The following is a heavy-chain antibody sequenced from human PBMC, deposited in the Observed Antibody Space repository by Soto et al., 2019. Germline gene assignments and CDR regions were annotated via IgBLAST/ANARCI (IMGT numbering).Heavy chain of an antibody. D-gene: IGHD3-3*02. V-gene: IGHV4-34*01. CDR3: ARDPHFWSGYYYYGMDV. Sequence: QVQLQQWGAGLLKPSETLSLTCAVYGGSFSGYYWRWIRQPPGKGLEWIGEINHSGSTNYNPSLKSRVTISVDTSKNQFSLKLSSVTAADTAVYYCARDPHFWSGYYYYGMDVWGQGTTVTVSS. CDR1: GGSFSGYY. CDR2: INHSGST. J-gene: IGHJ6*02.